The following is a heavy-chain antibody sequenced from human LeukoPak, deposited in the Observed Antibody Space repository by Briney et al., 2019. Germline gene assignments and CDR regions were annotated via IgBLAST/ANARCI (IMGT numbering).Heavy chain of an antibody. CDR3: GRRVYRAYYYFYIDV. D-gene: IGHD1-14*01. Sequence: PGRSLRLSCAASGFTFSSYAMHWVRQAPGKGLEWVAVISYEGSNKYYADSVKGRFTISRDNSKNTLYLQMNSLRAEDTAVYYCGRRVYRAYYYFYIDVWGKGTTVTVSS. J-gene: IGHJ6*03. V-gene: IGHV3-30*01. CDR2: ISYEGSNK. CDR1: GFTFSSYA.